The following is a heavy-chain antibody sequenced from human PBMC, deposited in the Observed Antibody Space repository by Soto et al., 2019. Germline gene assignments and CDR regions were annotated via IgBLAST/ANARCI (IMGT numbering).Heavy chain of an antibody. CDR3: AKSSSGWSDIDY. J-gene: IGHJ4*02. CDR2: ISYDGSNK. V-gene: IGHV3-30*18. Sequence: QVQLVESGGGVVQPGRSLRLSCAASGFTFSSYGMHWVRQAPGKGLEWVAVISYDGSNKYYADSVKGRFTISRDNSKNTLYLQMNSLRAEDTAVYYCAKSSSGWSDIDYRGQGTLVTVAS. D-gene: IGHD6-19*01. CDR1: GFTFSSYG.